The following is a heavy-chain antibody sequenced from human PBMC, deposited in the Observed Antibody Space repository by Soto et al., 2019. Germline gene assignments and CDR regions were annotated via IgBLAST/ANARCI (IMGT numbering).Heavy chain of an antibody. J-gene: IGHJ3*01. Sequence: GLSLDITATHGCRKGPGKGLWCVAGVSHDGDIKHYAEAVRGRLTSSRDQSRHTLSLQMNSLQPEDTAVYYCVRETQLVRVVVPTPGSPRALDLWGQGTVVT. V-gene: IGHV3-30*14. D-gene: IGHD2-15*01. CDR3: VRETQLVRVVVPTPGSPRALDL. CDR1: GLSLDITA. CDR2: VSHDGDIK.